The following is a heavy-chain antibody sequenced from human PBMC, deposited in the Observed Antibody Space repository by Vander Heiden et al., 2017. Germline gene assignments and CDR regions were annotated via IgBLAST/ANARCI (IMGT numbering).Heavy chain of an antibody. D-gene: IGHD3-22*01. V-gene: IGHV3-11*01. Sequence: APGKGLEWVSSISSSGSTIYYADFMKCAFAIARDNATNSLYLQKNSLKAEETAVYYCEREAGEGPDYYDSSGYPPDYWGHGTLVTVSS. CDR3: EREAGEGPDYYDSSGYPPDY. J-gene: IGHJ4*01. CDR2: ISSSGSTI.